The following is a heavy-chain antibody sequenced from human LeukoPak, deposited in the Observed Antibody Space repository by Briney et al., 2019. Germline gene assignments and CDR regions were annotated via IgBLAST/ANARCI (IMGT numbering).Heavy chain of an antibody. V-gene: IGHV5-10-1*01. CDR2: IDPSDSYT. CDR1: GYSFTNYW. Sequence: GGSLQISCKGSGYSFTNYWVSWVRQMPGKGLEWMGRIDPSDSYTNYSPSFQGHVTISADKSISTAYLQWISLKASDTAMYYCARRGFYFYGLDVWGQGTTVTVSS. J-gene: IGHJ6*02. CDR3: ARRGFYFYGLDV.